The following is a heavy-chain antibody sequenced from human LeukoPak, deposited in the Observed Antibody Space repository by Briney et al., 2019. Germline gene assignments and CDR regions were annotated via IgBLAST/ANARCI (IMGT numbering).Heavy chain of an antibody. J-gene: IGHJ4*02. CDR3: ARIVRYFDWLLNDY. CDR1: GFIFSSYW. V-gene: IGHV3-7*01. CDR2: IKQDGSEK. Sequence: GGSLRLSCAASGFIFSSYWMSWVRQAPGKGLEWVANIKQDGSEKYYGDSVKGRFTISRDNAKNSLYLQMNSLRAEDTAVYYCARIVRYFDWLLNDYWGQGTLVTVSS. D-gene: IGHD3-9*01.